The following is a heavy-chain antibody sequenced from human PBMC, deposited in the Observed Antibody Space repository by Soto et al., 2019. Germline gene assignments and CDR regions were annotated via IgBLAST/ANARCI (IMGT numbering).Heavy chain of an antibody. Sequence: GGSLRLSCAASGFTFSSYAMHWVRQAPGKGLEWVAVISYDGSNKYYADSVKGRFTISRDNSKNTLYLQMNSLRAEDTAVYYCARDGGYSSSPHLGYGMDVWGQGTTVTVSS. V-gene: IGHV3-30-3*01. CDR1: GFTFSSYA. D-gene: IGHD6-6*01. CDR3: ARDGGYSSSPHLGYGMDV. J-gene: IGHJ6*02. CDR2: ISYDGSNK.